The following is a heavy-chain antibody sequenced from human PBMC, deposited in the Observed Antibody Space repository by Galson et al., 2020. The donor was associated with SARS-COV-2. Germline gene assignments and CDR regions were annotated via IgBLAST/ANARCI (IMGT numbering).Heavy chain of an antibody. J-gene: IGHJ4*02. V-gene: IGHV3-30*18. CDR2: ISYDGSNK. D-gene: IGHD6-19*01. CDR1: GFTFSSYG. CDR3: AKGGLYSSGWYYSFDY. Sequence: QLGESLKISCAASGFTFSSYGMHWVRQAPGKGLEWVAVISYDGSNKYYADSVKGRFTISRDNSKNTLYLQMNSLRAEDTAVYYCAKGGLYSSGWYYSFDYWGQGTLVTVSS.